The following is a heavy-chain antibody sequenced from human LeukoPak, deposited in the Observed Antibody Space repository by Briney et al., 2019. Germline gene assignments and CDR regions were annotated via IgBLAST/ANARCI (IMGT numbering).Heavy chain of an antibody. Sequence: GSLRLSCAASGFSFSRYWMSWVRQAPGKGLEWVANINPDGSSMLYVDSVKGRFTISRDNAKNSLYLQMNNLRAEGTAVYFCVSGFLQWLYWGQGTLVTVSS. D-gene: IGHD3-3*01. CDR2: INPDGSSM. V-gene: IGHV3-7*01. CDR1: GFSFSRYW. J-gene: IGHJ4*02. CDR3: VSGFLQWLY.